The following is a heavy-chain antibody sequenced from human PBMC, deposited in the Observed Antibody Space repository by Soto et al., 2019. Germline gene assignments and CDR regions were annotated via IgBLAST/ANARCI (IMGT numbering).Heavy chain of an antibody. D-gene: IGHD4-17*01. Sequence: EVQLVESGGGLVQPGGSLRLSCAASGFTFSSYDIHWVRQATGKGLEWVSAIGTAGDTYYPGSVKGRFTISRENAKNSLYLQMNSLRAGDTAVYYCARSPTVTTVDWYFDLWGRGTLVTVSS. V-gene: IGHV3-13*01. CDR3: ARSPTVTTVDWYFDL. CDR1: GFTFSSYD. J-gene: IGHJ2*01. CDR2: IGTAGDT.